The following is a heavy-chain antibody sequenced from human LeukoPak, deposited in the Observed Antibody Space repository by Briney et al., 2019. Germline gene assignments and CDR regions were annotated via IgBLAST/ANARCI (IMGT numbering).Heavy chain of an antibody. CDR2: ISYDGSNK. Sequence: GGSLRLSCAASGFTFSSYAMHWVRQAPGKGLEWVAVISYDGSNKYYADSVKGRFTISRDNSKNTLYLQMNSLRAEDTAVYYCAREGVVGAKGWAFDYWGQGTLVTVSS. CDR3: AREGVVGAKGWAFDY. D-gene: IGHD1-26*01. J-gene: IGHJ4*02. CDR1: GFTFSSYA. V-gene: IGHV3-30-3*01.